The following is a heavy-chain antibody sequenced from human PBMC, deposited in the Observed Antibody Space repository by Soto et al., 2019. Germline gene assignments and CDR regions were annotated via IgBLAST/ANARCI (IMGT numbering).Heavy chain of an antibody. CDR1: GFTFSSYS. Sequence: GGSLRLSCAASGFTFSSYSMNWVRRAPGKGLEWGASTIGSGSNIYYAGSVKGRFTISRENAKNSLYLQMNSLRAEDTAVYYCARDPSRHSGYDYYYYYGMDVWGQGTTVTVSS. CDR2: TIGSGSNI. J-gene: IGHJ6*02. CDR3: ARDPSRHSGYDYYYYYGMDV. D-gene: IGHD5-12*01. V-gene: IGHV3-21*04.